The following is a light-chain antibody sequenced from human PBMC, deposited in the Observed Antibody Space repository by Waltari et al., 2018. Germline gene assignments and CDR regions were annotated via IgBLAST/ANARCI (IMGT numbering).Light chain of an antibody. CDR2: DVA. V-gene: IGLV2-14*03. Sequence: QSALTQPASVSGSPGQSTTISRTGTIYDVGGFHYFSCYQQHPGQAPQLLIYDVATRPSGVSDRFAASKSGNTASLTISGLQAEDEADYYCCSHRSGNTLGVFGGGTKLTVL. J-gene: IGLJ2*01. CDR3: CSHRSGNTLGV. CDR1: IYDVGGFHY.